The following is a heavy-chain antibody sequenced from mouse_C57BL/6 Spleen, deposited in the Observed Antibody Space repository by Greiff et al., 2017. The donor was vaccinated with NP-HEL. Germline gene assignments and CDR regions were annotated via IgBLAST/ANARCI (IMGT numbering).Heavy chain of an antibody. D-gene: IGHD1-1*01. V-gene: IGHV5-17*01. CDR3: ARTGYGSSPWFAY. CDR1: GFTFSDYG. Sequence: EVMLVESGGGLVKPGGSLKLSCAASGFTFSDYGMHWVRQAPEKGLEWVAYISSGSSTIYYADTVKGRFTISRDNAKNTLFLQMTSLRSEDTAMYYCARTGYGSSPWFAYWGQGTLVTVSA. J-gene: IGHJ3*01. CDR2: ISSGSSTI.